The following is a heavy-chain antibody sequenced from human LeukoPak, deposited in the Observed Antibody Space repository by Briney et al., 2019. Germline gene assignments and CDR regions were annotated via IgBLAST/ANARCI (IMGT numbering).Heavy chain of an antibody. CDR2: ISPNSGGT. CDR3: ARDRGSSWYVDY. D-gene: IGHD6-13*01. Sequence: ASVTVSCKASGYTFTDYYLHWVRQAPGQGLEWMGRISPNSGGTDYAQKFQGRVTMTGDTSISTAYMELSRLRSDDTAVYYSARDRGSSWYVDYWGQGTLVTVSS. J-gene: IGHJ4*02. V-gene: IGHV1-2*02. CDR1: GYTFTDYY.